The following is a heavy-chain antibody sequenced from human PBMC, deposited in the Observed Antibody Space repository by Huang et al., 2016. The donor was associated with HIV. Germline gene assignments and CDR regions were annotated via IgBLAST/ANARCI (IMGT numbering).Heavy chain of an antibody. CDR2: IKGRTEGAAT. CDR3: ARDRRVRNYYDSSGYLDY. J-gene: IGHJ4*02. D-gene: IGHD3-22*01. CDR1: GVTFSNAW. V-gene: IGHV3-15*01. Sequence: EVQLVESGGDLVKPGGSLRVSCIVSGVTFSNAWMTWVRQAPGKGLEWVCRIKGRTEGAATDYAAAVKGRFIISRDESQNMLYLQMKRLKTEDTAVYYCARDRRVRNYYDSSGYLDYWGQGTLVTVSS.